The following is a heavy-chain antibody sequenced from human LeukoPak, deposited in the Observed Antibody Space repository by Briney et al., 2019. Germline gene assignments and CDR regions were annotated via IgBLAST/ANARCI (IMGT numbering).Heavy chain of an antibody. V-gene: IGHV7-4-1*02. CDR3: ARVEQALTAAAVTSSYWYFDL. CDR2: INTNTGNP. J-gene: IGHJ2*01. Sequence: ASVKVSCKASGYTFTSYAMNWVRQAPGQGLEWMGWINTNTGNPTYAQGFTGRFVFSLDTSVSTAYLQISSLKAEDTAVYYCARVEQALTAAAVTSSYWYFDLWGRGTLVTVSS. CDR1: GYTFTSYA. D-gene: IGHD6-13*01.